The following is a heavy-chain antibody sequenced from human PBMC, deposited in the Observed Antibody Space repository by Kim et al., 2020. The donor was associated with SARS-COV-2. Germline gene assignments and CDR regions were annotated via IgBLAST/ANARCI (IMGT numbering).Heavy chain of an antibody. J-gene: IGHJ6*02. D-gene: IGHD1-1*01. Sequence: VKGRVTISRDKSENTLYLQMNSLRAEDTTVYYCAVRNWNVSGDYCYGMDVWGQGTTVTVSS. CDR3: AVRNWNVSGDYCYGMDV. V-gene: IGHV3-66*01.